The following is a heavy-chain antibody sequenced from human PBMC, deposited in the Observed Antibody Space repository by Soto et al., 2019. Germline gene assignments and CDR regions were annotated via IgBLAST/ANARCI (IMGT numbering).Heavy chain of an antibody. CDR3: ARDLKPIHQAGYYYYGMDV. Sequence: SVKVSCKASGGTFSSYAISGVRQAPGRGLEWMGGIIPIFGTANYAQKFQGRVTITADESTSTAYMELRSLRSEDTAVYYCARDLKPIHQAGYYYYGMDVLGQGTTVTVS. V-gene: IGHV1-69*13. CDR1: GGTFSSYA. J-gene: IGHJ6*02. D-gene: IGHD5-18*01. CDR2: IIPIFGTA.